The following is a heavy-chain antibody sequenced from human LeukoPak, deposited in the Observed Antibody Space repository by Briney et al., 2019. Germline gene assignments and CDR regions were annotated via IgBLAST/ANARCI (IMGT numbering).Heavy chain of an antibody. Sequence: GESLKISCKGSGYTFTNYWIGWVRQMPGKGLEWMGIIYPGDSETRYIPSFQGQVTISADKSISTAYLQWSSLKDSDTAMYYCARHRGGSWYGPSTHWGQGTLVTVSS. CDR3: ARHRGGSWYGPSTH. D-gene: IGHD6-13*01. CDR2: IYPGDSET. V-gene: IGHV5-51*01. J-gene: IGHJ4*02. CDR1: GYTFTNYW.